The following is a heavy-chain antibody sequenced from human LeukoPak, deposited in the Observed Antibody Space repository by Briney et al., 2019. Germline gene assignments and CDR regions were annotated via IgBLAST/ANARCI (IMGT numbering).Heavy chain of an antibody. J-gene: IGHJ4*02. Sequence: PSETLSLTCMVSGGSISSSNYFWGWIRQPPGVGLEWIGTVYYSGSTYYNPSLKSRVTISVDTSRNQFSLKLTSVTAADTAVYYCARHVKSIVTTQFDYWGQGTLVTDSS. D-gene: IGHD5-12*01. CDR1: GGSISSSNYF. CDR2: VYYSGST. CDR3: ARHVKSIVTTQFDY. V-gene: IGHV4-39*01.